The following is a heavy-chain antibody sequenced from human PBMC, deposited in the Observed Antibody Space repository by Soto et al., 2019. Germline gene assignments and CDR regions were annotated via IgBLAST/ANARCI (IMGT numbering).Heavy chain of an antibody. D-gene: IGHD5-12*01. J-gene: IGHJ4*02. CDR3: AGRRDGYNGGLDF. V-gene: IGHV3-48*03. CDR2: ISTRGSRI. CDR1: GFTFSSYE. Sequence: GGSLRLSCAASGFTFSSYEMIWVRQAPGKGLEWVSYISTRGSRIYYADSVKGRFTISRDNAKNSLFLQMNSLRAEDTAIYYCAGRRDGYNGGLDFWGQGTLVTV.